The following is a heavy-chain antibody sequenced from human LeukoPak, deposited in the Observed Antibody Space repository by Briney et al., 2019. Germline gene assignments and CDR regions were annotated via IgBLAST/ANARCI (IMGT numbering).Heavy chain of an antibody. CDR2: IYYSGST. J-gene: IGHJ4*02. D-gene: IGHD1-26*01. CDR1: GDSISSSSSY. Sequence: PSETLSLTCTVSGDSISSSSSYWGWIRQPPGEGLEWIGSIYYSGSTYYNTSLKSRVTISVDTSKNQFSLKLRSVTAADTAVYYCARQWPTAFDYWGQGTLVTVSS. CDR3: ARQWPTAFDY. V-gene: IGHV4-39*01.